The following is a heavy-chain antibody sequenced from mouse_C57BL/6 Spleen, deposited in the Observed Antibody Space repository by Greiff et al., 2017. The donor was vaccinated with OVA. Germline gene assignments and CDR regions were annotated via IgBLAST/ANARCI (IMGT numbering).Heavy chain of an antibody. CDR2: IYPGDGDT. CDR1: GYAFSSSW. J-gene: IGHJ2*01. D-gene: IGHD3-1*01. Sequence: QVQLQQSGPELVKPGASVKISCKASGYAFSSSWMNWVKQRPGKGLEWIGRIYPGDGDTNYNGKFKGKATLTADKSSSTAYMQLSSLTSEDSAVYFGARSGPENYFDYWGQGTTLTVSS. V-gene: IGHV1-82*01. CDR3: ARSGPENYFDY.